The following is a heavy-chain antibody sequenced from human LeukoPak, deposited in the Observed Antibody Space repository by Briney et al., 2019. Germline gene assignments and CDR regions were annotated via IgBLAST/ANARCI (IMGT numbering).Heavy chain of an antibody. Sequence: PSETLSLTCAVSGGSISPYHWTWIRQPPGKGLEWIGYISYSGSTNYNPSLKSRVTISIDTSRSQFSLKLNSVTAADTAVYYCARHLDYYGSGSYEYWGQGTLVTVSS. CDR1: GGSISPYH. J-gene: IGHJ4*02. V-gene: IGHV4-59*08. CDR3: ARHLDYYGSGSYEY. CDR2: ISYSGST. D-gene: IGHD3-10*01.